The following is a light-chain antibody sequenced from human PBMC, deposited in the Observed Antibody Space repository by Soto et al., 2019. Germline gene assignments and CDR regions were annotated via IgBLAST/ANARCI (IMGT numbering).Light chain of an antibody. CDR3: NSYTSSSTLVV. CDR2: DVS. Sequence: QSVLTQPASVSGSPGQSITISCTGTSSDVGGYNYVSWYQQHPGKAPKLIIYDVSNRPSGVSIRFSGSKSGNTASLTISGLQAEDEGDYYCNSYTSSSTLVVFGGGTKVTVL. V-gene: IGLV2-14*01. CDR1: SSDVGGYNY. J-gene: IGLJ2*01.